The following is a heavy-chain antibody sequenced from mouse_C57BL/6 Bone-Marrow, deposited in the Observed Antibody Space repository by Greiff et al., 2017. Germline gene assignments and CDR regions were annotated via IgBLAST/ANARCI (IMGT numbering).Heavy chain of an antibody. CDR2: IHPSDSDT. CDR1: GYTFTSYW. V-gene: IGHV1-74*01. J-gene: IGHJ2*01. D-gene: IGHD1-1*01. Sequence: QVQLQQPGAELVKPGASVKVSCKASGYTFTSYWMHWVKQRPGQGLEWIGRIHPSDSDTNYNQKFKGKSTLTVDKSSSTAYMQLSSLTSEEYAVYYCGVREITTVPRYYFDDWGQGTTLTVSS. CDR3: GVREITTVPRYYFDD.